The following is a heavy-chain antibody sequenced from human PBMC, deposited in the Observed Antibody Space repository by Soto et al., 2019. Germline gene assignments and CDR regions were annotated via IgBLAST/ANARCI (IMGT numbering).Heavy chain of an antibody. CDR2: ITVNGNT. Sequence: TLSLTCTVSGAYISDFSWSWIRQPAGKGLEWIGRITVNGNTQYNPSFRSRVTMSMDTSRNQFSLNLQSATAADTALYYCARESGENWTYEAHWGQGTLVTVSS. V-gene: IGHV4-4*07. CDR3: ARESGENWTYEAH. CDR1: GAYISDFS. D-gene: IGHD1-7*01. J-gene: IGHJ1*01.